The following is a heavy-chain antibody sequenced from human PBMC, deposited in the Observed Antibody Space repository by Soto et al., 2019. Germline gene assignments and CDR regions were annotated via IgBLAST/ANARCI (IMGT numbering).Heavy chain of an antibody. CDR3: ARDRGYYGSETIYYFDS. V-gene: IGHV4-31*03. CDR1: GGSIRSGGYY. D-gene: IGHD3-10*01. J-gene: IGHJ4*02. CDR2: IYYIGGT. Sequence: QVQLQESGPGLVKPSQTLSLTCTVSGGSIRSGGYYWSWIRQHPGKGLEWIGYIYYIGGTYYNPSLKSRATISVDKSKNQFSLKLSSVTAADTAMYYCARDRGYYGSETIYYFDSWGQGTLVTVSS.